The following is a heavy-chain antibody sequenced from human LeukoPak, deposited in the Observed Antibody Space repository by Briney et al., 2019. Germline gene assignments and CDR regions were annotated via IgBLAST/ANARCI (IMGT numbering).Heavy chain of an antibody. CDR2: IYYSGST. Sequence: WETLSLTCAVSGYSISSGYYWSWIRQPPGKGLEWIGYIYYSGSTNYNSSLKSRVTISVDTSKNQFSLKLSSVTAADTAVYYCARVSSSSSSPFDYWGQGTLVTVSS. J-gene: IGHJ4*02. CDR3: ARVSSSSSSPFDY. V-gene: IGHV4-61*01. CDR1: GYSISSGYY. D-gene: IGHD6-6*01.